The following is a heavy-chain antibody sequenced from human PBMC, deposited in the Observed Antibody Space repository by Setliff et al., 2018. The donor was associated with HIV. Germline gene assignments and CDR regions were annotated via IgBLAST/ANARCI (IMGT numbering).Heavy chain of an antibody. D-gene: IGHD1-26*01. CDR1: GVSFSSSSYY. CDR3: ARWESAQKAFNP. CDR2: FYYSGST. J-gene: IGHJ3*01. Sequence: SETLSLTCTVSGVSFSSSSYYRGWIRQPPGKGLEWIGSFYYSGSTYYNPSLKSRVTISVDMSKNQFSLKLNSLSAADTAVYYCARWESAQKAFNPWGHGTMVTVSS. V-gene: IGHV4-39*07.